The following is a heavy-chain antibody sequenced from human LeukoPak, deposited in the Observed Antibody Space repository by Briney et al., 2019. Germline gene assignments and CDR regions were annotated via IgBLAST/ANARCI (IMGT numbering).Heavy chain of an antibody. CDR3: ARGSRASGYCPFDY. J-gene: IGHJ4*02. Sequence: PGRSLRLSCAASGFTFSSYAMHWVRQAPGKGLEWVAVISYDGSNKYYADSVKGRFTISRDNSKNTLYLQMNSLGAEDTAVYYCARGSRASGYCPFDYWGQGALVAVSS. D-gene: IGHD3-22*01. CDR1: GFTFSSYA. CDR2: ISYDGSNK. V-gene: IGHV3-30-3*01.